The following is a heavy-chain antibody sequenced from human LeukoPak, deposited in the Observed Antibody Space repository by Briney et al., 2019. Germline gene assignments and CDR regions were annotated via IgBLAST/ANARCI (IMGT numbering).Heavy chain of an antibody. V-gene: IGHV3-49*04. CDR1: GFTFGDYA. J-gene: IGHJ4*02. CDR2: IRSKAYGGTT. D-gene: IGHD3-10*01. CDR3: TRDVYYYGSGSYLNRDY. Sequence: PGGSLRLTCTASGFTFGDYAMSWVRQAPGKGLEWVGLIRSKAYGGTTEYAASVKGRFTISRDDSKSIAYLQMNSLKTEDTAVYYCTRDVYYYGSGSYLNRDYWGQGTLVTVSS.